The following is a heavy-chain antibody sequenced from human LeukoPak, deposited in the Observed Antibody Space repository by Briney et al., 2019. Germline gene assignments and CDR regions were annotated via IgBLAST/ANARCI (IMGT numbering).Heavy chain of an antibody. CDR2: ISSSGSTT. CDR1: GFTFSDYY. J-gene: IGHJ1*01. V-gene: IGHV3-11*01. Sequence: GGSLRLSCAVSGFTFSDYYMTWIRQVPGKGLEWISYISSSGSTTYYADSVKGRFTNSRDNAKNSLYLQMNSLRAEDTAVYYCARDLGYYDSSGYYRGAEYFQHWGQGTLVTVSS. D-gene: IGHD3-22*01. CDR3: ARDLGYYDSSGYYRGAEYFQH.